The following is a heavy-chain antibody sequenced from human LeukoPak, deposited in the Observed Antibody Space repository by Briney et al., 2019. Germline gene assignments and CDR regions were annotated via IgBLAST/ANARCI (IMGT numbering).Heavy chain of an antibody. CDR1: GGSFSGYY. CDR3: ARRVLITMVRGARFDP. V-gene: IGHV4-34*01. Sequence: SETLSLTCAVYGGSFSGYYWSRIRQPPGKGLEWIGEINHSGSTNYNPSLKSRVTISVDTSKNQFSLKLSSVTAADTAVYYCARRVLITMVRGARFDPWGQGTLVTVSS. CDR2: INHSGST. J-gene: IGHJ5*02. D-gene: IGHD3-10*01.